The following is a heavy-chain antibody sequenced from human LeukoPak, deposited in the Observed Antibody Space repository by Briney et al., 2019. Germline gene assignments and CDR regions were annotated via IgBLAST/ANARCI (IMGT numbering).Heavy chain of an antibody. J-gene: IGHJ1*01. V-gene: IGHV4-39*01. Sequence: SETLSLTCTISGGSISSSSYYWDWIRQYPGKGLEWLGTLYYSGSTYYNASLKRRPFISVDTSNNPFSQRLSFVPAAPAASYSCARRRYYDVTGYLDWGQGTLITVSS. CDR2: LYYSGST. CDR1: GGSISSSSYY. D-gene: IGHD3-22*01. CDR3: ARRRYYDVTGYLD.